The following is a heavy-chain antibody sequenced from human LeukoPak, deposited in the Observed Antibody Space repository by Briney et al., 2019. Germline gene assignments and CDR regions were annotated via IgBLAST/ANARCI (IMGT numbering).Heavy chain of an antibody. CDR2: INHSGST. D-gene: IGHD4-23*01. CDR3: TVTTLGY. Sequence: SETLSLTCAVYGGSFSGNHWSWIRQPPGKGLEWIGEINHSGSTNYNPSLKSRVTISVDTSKNQFSLKLSSVTAADTAVYYCTVTTLGYWGQGTLVTVSS. J-gene: IGHJ4*02. V-gene: IGHV4-34*01. CDR1: GGSFSGNH.